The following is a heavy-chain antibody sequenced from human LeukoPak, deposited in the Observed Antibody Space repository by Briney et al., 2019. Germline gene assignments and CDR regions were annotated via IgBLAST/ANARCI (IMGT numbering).Heavy chain of an antibody. CDR2: ISYDGSNK. V-gene: IGHV3-30-3*01. CDR3: ALSAPPNWFDP. Sequence: GGSLRLSCAASGFTFSSYAMHWVRQAPGKGLEWVAVISYDGSNKYYADSVKGRLTISRDNSKNTLYLQMNSLRAEDTAVYYCALSAPPNWFDPWGQGTLVTVSS. CDR1: GFTFSSYA. J-gene: IGHJ5*02.